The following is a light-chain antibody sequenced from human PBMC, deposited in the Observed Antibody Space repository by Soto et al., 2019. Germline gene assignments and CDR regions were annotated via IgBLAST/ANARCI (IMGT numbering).Light chain of an antibody. J-gene: IGKJ5*01. Sequence: DLQMTQSPSSLSASVGDRVTITCRASQSITNYLNWYQQKPGKAPKLLIYAASSLQSGVPSRFSGSGSGTDFTLTISSLQPEDFATFYCQQTYSTPITFGQGTRLEI. CDR2: AAS. CDR1: QSITNY. CDR3: QQTYSTPIT. V-gene: IGKV1-39*01.